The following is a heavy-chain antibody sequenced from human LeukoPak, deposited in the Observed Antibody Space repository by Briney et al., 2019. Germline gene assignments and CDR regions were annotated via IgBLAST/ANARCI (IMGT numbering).Heavy chain of an antibody. J-gene: IGHJ4*02. CDR2: IYYSGST. CDR1: DDFISSYY. D-gene: IGHD2-15*01. Sequence: SSETLSLTCTVSDDFISSYYWSWIRQPPGKGLEWIGCIYYSGSTNYNPSLKGRVTISIGKSKNQFSLNLSSVTAADTAVYYCARGGVVVVAANLDYWGQGTLVTVSS. CDR3: ARGGVVVVAANLDY. V-gene: IGHV4-59*12.